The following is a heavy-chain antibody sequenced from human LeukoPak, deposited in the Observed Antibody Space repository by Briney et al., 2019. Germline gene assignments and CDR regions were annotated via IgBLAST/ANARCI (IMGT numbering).Heavy chain of an antibody. D-gene: IGHD6-13*01. J-gene: IGHJ4*02. Sequence: GGSLRLSCAASGFTFSTFGMHWVRQAPGKGLEWVAVISYDGGNKYYGDSVKGRFTISRDNSKNTLYLQMNSLRAEDTAVYYCAKKFPGTVAAGPDHWGQGTLVTVSS. V-gene: IGHV3-30*18. CDR2: ISYDGGNK. CDR1: GFTFSTFG. CDR3: AKKFPGTVAAGPDH.